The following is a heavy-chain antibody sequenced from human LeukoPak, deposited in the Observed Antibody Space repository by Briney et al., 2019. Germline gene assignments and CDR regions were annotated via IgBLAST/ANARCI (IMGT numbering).Heavy chain of an antibody. CDR2: TYYRSKWYK. CDR3: ARTDSGWLDY. V-gene: IGHV6-1*01. J-gene: IGHJ4*02. D-gene: IGHD6-19*01. CDR1: GDSVSNNNAA. Sequence: SQTLSLTCAISGDSVSNNNAAWNWIRQSPSRGLEWLGRTYYRSKWYKSYAVSVKSRITINPDTSKNQFSPQLNPVTPEDTAVYYCARTDSGWLDYWGQGTLVTVSS.